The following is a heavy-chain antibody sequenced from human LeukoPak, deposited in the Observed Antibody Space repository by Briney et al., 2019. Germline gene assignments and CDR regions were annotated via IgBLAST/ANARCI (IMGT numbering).Heavy chain of an antibody. Sequence: SETLSLTCTVSGGSISSYYWSWIRQPAGKGLEWIGRIYTSGSTNYNPSLKSRVTMSVDTSKNQFSLKLSSVTAADTAVYYCARGRAGYSSSWYWYFDLWGRGTLVTASS. CDR3: ARGRAGYSSSWYWYFDL. CDR1: GGSISSYY. D-gene: IGHD6-13*01. CDR2: IYTSGST. V-gene: IGHV4-4*07. J-gene: IGHJ2*01.